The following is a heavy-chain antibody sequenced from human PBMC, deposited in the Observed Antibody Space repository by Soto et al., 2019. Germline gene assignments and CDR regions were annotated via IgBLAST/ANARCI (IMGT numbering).Heavy chain of an antibody. D-gene: IGHD7-27*01. CDR1: GGTFSSYA. J-gene: IGHJ4*02. CDR3: AGGGGAGGLGRKASFDY. Sequence: QVQLVQSGAEVKKPGSSVKVSCKASGGTFSSYAISWVRQAPGQGLEWMGGIIPIFGTANYAQKFQGRVTITAEKPTSTAYVELSSLRSEDTAVYYCAGGGGAGGLGRKASFDYWGQGTLVTVSS. V-gene: IGHV1-69*06. CDR2: IIPIFGTA.